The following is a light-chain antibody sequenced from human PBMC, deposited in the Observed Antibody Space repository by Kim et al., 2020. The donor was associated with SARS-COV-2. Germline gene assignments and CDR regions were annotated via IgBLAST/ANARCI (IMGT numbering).Light chain of an antibody. CDR2: GAS. CDR3: QQSGGSPSWT. V-gene: IGKV3-20*01. J-gene: IGKJ5*01. CDR1: QTISSSF. Sequence: PGERATLSCRASQTISSSFLAWFQQKPGQAPRLLIYGASIRATGIPERFSGSGSGTDFTLTISRLEPEDFGVYYCQQSGGSPSWTFGQGTRLEIK.